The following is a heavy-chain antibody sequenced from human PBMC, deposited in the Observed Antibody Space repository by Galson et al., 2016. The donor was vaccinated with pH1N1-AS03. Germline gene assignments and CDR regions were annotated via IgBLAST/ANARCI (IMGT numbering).Heavy chain of an antibody. D-gene: IGHD1-26*01. CDR2: ISGNGVNT. J-gene: IGHJ4*02. V-gene: IGHV3-23*01. CDR1: GFTFSSYA. Sequence: SLRLSCAASGFTFSSYAMSWVRQAPGKGLEWVSTISGNGVNTYYADSVRGRFTISRDNSRNTVYLQMKSLRAEDTAVYYCARADSGREFDYWGQGTLVTVSS. CDR3: ARADSGREFDY.